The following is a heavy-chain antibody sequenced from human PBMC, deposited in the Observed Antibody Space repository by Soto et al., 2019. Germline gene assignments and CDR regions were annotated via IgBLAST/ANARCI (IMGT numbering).Heavy chain of an antibody. J-gene: IGHJ4*02. CDR3: ARDYTVSPMVRGVIDY. V-gene: IGHV3-33*01. D-gene: IGHD3-10*01. CDR1: GFTFSSYG. Sequence: SCAASGFTFSSYGMHWVRQAPGKGLEWVAVIWYDGSNKYYADSVKGRFTISRDNSKNTLYLQMNSLRAEDTAVYYCARDYTVSPMVRGVIDYWGQGTRVTVS. CDR2: IWYDGSNK.